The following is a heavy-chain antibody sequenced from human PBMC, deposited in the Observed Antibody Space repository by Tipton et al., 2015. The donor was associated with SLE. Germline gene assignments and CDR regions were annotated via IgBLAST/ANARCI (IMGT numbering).Heavy chain of an antibody. CDR2: IYISGSGSI. CDR3: ARDRGNTVVYY. D-gene: IGHD4-23*01. V-gene: IGHV4-4*07. Sequence: TLSLTCTVSGASVRNYYWSWIRQPAGKGLEWIGRIYISGSGSINYNPSLKSRVTMSVDTSKNQVSLKLNSVTAADAAVYYCARDRGNTVVYYWGQGTLVTVSS. CDR1: GASVRNYY. J-gene: IGHJ4*02.